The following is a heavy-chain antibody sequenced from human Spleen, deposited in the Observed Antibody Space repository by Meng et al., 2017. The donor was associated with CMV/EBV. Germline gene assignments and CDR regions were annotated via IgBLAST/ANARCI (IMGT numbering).Heavy chain of an antibody. CDR3: VGWSSKSSKYYFDY. CDR2: INPSGGST. J-gene: IGHJ4*01. D-gene: IGHD2/OR15-2a*01. V-gene: IGHV1-46*01. Sequence: ASVKVSCKASGYTFTDYYIHWVRQAPGQGLEWMGIINPSGGSTNYAQKFQGRVTMTRDTSTSTVYMDLSSLRSEDTAVYYCVGWSSKSSKYYFDYWGRGTLVTVSS. CDR1: GYTFTDYY.